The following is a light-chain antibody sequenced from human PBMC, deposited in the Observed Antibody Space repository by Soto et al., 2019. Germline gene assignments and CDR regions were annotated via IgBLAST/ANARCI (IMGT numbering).Light chain of an antibody. V-gene: IGLV1-44*01. Sequence: QSVLNQPPSASGTPGQRVTISCSGSSSNIGSYTVNWYQQLPGTAPKLLIYSNNQRPSGVPDRFSGSKSGTSVSLAISGLQSEDEADYYCAAWDDSLNGVVFGGGTKLTVL. CDR3: AAWDDSLNGVV. J-gene: IGLJ2*01. CDR2: SNN. CDR1: SSNIGSYT.